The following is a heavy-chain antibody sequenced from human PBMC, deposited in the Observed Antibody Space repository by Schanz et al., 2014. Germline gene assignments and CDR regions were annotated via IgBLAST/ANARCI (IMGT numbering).Heavy chain of an antibody. CDR2: IYYSGGT. D-gene: IGHD6-13*01. V-gene: IGHV4-30-4*07. Sequence: QVQLQESGPGLVKPSQTLSLTCAVSGGSISSGGYTWSWIRQPPGKGLEWIGYIYYSGGTYYNPSLKSRVTISVDTSKNQFSLMLGSVTAADTAVYYCARAAGPVDYWGQGTLVTVSS. CDR1: GGSISSGGYT. J-gene: IGHJ4*02. CDR3: ARAAGPVDY.